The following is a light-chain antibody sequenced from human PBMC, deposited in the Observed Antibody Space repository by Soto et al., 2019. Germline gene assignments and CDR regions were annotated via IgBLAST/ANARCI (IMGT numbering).Light chain of an antibody. J-gene: IGKJ2*01. V-gene: IGKV3-20*01. CDR1: QSVRNNY. CDR3: QQYGRSPEFT. CDR2: GTS. Sequence: EIVLTQSPDTLSLSPGERATLSCRASQSVRNNYLAWYQQKPGQAPRLLIYGTSSRATGIPDRFSVSGSGTDFTLAVSRLEPEDFAVYYCQQYGRSPEFTFGRGTKLEIK.